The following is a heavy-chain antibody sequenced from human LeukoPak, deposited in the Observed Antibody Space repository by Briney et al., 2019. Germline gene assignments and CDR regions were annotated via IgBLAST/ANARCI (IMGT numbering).Heavy chain of an antibody. V-gene: IGHV3-23*01. CDR1: GFTFSDYA. Sequence: GGSLRLSCAVSGFTFSDYAMSWVRQAPGKGLEWVLGISFGGRSTNYADSVKGRFIISRDNSNNTLHLQMNSLRAEDTAVYYCAAQGGSGDLRYWGQGTLVTVSS. J-gene: IGHJ4*02. CDR3: AAQGGSGDLRY. CDR2: ISFGGRST. D-gene: IGHD4-17*01.